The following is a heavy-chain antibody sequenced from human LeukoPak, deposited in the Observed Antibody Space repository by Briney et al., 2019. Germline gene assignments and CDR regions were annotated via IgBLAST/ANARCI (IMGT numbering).Heavy chain of an antibody. D-gene: IGHD2-8*01. CDR2: AGNDGRIK. Sequence: GGSLRLSCAASGFTFTTRGMHWVRQPPGKGPQWVAFAGNDGRIKYNENSVEGRFTISRDNSKNTLYLQMNSLRPEDTAVYYCATTEGVTDKWLDPWGQGTQVTVSS. CDR3: ATTEGVTDKWLDP. J-gene: IGHJ5*02. CDR1: GFTFTTRG. V-gene: IGHV3-30*02.